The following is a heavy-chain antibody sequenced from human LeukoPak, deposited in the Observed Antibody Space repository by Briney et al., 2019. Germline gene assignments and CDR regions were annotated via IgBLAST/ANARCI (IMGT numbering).Heavy chain of an antibody. V-gene: IGHV1-69*06. CDR2: IIPMYGTP. J-gene: IGHJ4*02. CDR1: GGSFSTYA. CDR3: ARDLARIVGATRLDY. Sequence: SVKVSCKASGGSFSTYAISWVRQAPGQGLEWMGGIIPMYGTPNYAQRFQGRVTITADKSTSTAYMELSSLRSEDTAVYYCARDLARIVGATRLDYWGQGTLVTVSS. D-gene: IGHD1-26*01.